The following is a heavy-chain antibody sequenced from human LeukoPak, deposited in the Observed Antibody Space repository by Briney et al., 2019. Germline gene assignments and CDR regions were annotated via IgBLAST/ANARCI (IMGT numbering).Heavy chain of an antibody. J-gene: IGHJ5*02. V-gene: IGHV4-59*01. Sequence: PSETLSLTCTVSGGSISSYYWSWIRQPPGKGLEWIGYIYYSGSTNYNPSLKSRVTISVDTSKNQFSLKLSSVTAADTAVYYCAGNCSGGSCYMVFDPWGQGTLVTVSS. D-gene: IGHD2-15*01. CDR1: GGSISSYY. CDR2: IYYSGST. CDR3: AGNCSGGSCYMVFDP.